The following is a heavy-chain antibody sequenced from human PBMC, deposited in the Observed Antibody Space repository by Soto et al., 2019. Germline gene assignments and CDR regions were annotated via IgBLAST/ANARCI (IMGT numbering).Heavy chain of an antibody. CDR2: IYYSGST. J-gene: IGHJ3*02. CDR3: ARRYSSAFDI. V-gene: IGHV4-59*08. D-gene: IGHD6-13*01. Sequence: QVQLQESGPGLVKPSETLSLTCTVSGGSISSYYWSWIRQPPGKGLDWIGYIYYSGSTNYNPSLKSRVTISVDTSKNQFSLKLSSMTAADTAVYYCARRYSSAFDIWGQGTMVTVSS. CDR1: GGSISSYY.